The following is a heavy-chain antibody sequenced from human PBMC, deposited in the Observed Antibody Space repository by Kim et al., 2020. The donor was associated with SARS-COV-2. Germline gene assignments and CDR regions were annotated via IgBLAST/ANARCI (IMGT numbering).Heavy chain of an antibody. D-gene: IGHD5-18*01. CDR2: INPYNGNT. CDR3: RRDPKICITAIVVPFDY. Sequence: ASVKVSCKASGYTFTSYGINWVRQAPGQGLEWMGWINPYNGNTNYAQKLQGRVTMTTDTSTRTAYRERGSLTSDDPAVYYLRRDPKICITAIVVPFDYW. CDR1: GYTFTSYG. V-gene: IGHV1-18*01. J-gene: IGHJ4*01.